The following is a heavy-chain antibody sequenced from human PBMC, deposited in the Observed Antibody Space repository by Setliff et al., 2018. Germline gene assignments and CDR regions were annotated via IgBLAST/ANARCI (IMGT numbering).Heavy chain of an antibody. CDR1: GGTFSSYA. Sequence: GASVKVSCKASGGTFSSYAISWVRQAPGQGLEWMGGIIPIFGTANYAQKFQGRVTITADESTSTAYMEVMSLRTDDTTVYYCVRDILGEESAEVVDVWGQGTTVTVSS. V-gene: IGHV1-69*13. CDR3: VRDILGEESAEVVDV. J-gene: IGHJ6*02. D-gene: IGHD2-15*01. CDR2: IIPIFGTA.